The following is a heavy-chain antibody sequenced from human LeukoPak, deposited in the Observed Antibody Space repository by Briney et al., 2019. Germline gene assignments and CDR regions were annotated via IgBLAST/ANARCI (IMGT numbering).Heavy chain of an antibody. CDR2: ISSSSSYI. CDR1: GFTFSSYS. J-gene: IGHJ4*02. CDR3: ARDGPYYYDEDY. D-gene: IGHD3-22*01. Sequence: GGSLRLSCAASGFTFSSYSMNWVRQAPGKGLEWVSSISSSSSYIYYAESVKGRFTMSRNNAKNSLYLQMNSLRAEDTAVYYCARDGPYYYDEDYWGQGTLVTVSS. V-gene: IGHV3-21*01.